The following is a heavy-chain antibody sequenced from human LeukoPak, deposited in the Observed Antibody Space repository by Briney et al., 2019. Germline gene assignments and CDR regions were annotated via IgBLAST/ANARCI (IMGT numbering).Heavy chain of an antibody. CDR2: ISSSSSYI. D-gene: IGHD5-12*01. CDR1: GFTFSSYS. Sequence: PGGSLRLSCAASGFTFSSYSMNWVRQAPGKGLEWVSSISSSSSYIYYADSVKGRFTISRDNAKNSLYLQMNSLRAEDTAVYYCARGVEWLRLYFDYWGQGTLVTVSS. V-gene: IGHV3-21*06. J-gene: IGHJ4*02. CDR3: ARGVEWLRLYFDY.